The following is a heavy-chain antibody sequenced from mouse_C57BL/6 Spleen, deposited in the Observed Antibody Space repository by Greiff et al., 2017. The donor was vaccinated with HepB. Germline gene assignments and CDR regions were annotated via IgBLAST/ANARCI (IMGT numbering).Heavy chain of an antibody. CDR3: AVSTMVTTGVAY. Sequence: QVQLQQPGAELVRPGTSVKLSCKASGYTFTSYWMHWVKQRPGQGLEWIGVIDPSDSYTNYNQKFKGKATLTVDTSSSTAYMQLSSLTSEDSAVYYGAVSTMVTTGVAYWGQGTLVTVSA. J-gene: IGHJ3*01. CDR1: GYTFTSYW. D-gene: IGHD2-2*01. CDR2: IDPSDSYT. V-gene: IGHV1-59*01.